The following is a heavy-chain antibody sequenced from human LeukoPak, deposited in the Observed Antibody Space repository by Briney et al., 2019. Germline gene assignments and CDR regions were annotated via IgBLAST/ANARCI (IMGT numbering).Heavy chain of an antibody. V-gene: IGHV3-21*01. CDR1: GFTFSSST. Sequence: GGSLRLSCAASGFTFSSSTMTWVRQSPGKGLEWVSSISSSSTYIYYADSVKGRFIISRDNAKNSLYLQMNSLRAEDTAVYYCARDFLNAIDIWGQGTMVTVSS. J-gene: IGHJ3*02. CDR2: ISSSSTYI. CDR3: ARDFLNAIDI. D-gene: IGHD2/OR15-2a*01.